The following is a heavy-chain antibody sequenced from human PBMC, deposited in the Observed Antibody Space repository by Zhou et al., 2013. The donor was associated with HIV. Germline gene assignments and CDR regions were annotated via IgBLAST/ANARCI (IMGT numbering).Heavy chain of an antibody. CDR1: GYTFTNYG. CDR3: ARGVDGSKYYHYYGMDV. CDR2: ISPYNGNT. V-gene: IGHV1-18*01. D-gene: IGHD5-12*01. Sequence: QVQLVQSGAEVRKPGASVKVSCKASGYTFTNYGITWVRQVPRQGLEWMGWISPYNGNTNYTQKVQGRVTLTTDSSTSTAYMEVRSLRSDDTAVYYCARGVDGSKYYHYYGMDVWGQGTTGHRLL. J-gene: IGHJ6*02.